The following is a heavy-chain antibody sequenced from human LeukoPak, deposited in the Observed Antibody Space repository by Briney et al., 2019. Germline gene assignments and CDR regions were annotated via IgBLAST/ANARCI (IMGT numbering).Heavy chain of an antibody. V-gene: IGHV5-51*01. J-gene: IGHJ4*02. D-gene: IGHD5-18*01. CDR1: GYSFTSYW. Sequence: GESLKISCKDSGYSFTSYWIGWVRQMPRKGREWMGIIYPGDSDTRYSPSFQGQVTISADKSINTAYLQWSSLKASDTAIYYCARRGEAMDPFDYWGQGTLVTVSS. CDR2: IYPGDSDT. CDR3: ARRGEAMDPFDY.